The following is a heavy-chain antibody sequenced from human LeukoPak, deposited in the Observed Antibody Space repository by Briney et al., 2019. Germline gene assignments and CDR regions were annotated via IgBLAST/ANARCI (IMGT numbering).Heavy chain of an antibody. Sequence: GGSLRLSCAASGFTFSSYAMSWVRQAPGKGLEWVSAISGSGGSTNYADSVKGRSTIFRDNAKNTLYLQMNSLRAEDTAVYYCVRDLGGRSGHWGQGTLVTVSS. CDR1: GFTFSSYA. D-gene: IGHD1-26*01. CDR2: ISGSGGST. V-gene: IGHV3-23*01. J-gene: IGHJ4*02. CDR3: VRDLGGRSGH.